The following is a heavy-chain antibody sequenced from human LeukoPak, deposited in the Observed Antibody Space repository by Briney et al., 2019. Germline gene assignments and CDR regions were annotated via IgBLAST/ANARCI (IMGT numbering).Heavy chain of an antibody. Sequence: PGGSLRLSCAASGFTFSSYAMHWVRQAPGKGLERVAVISYDGSNKYYADSVKGRFTISRDNSKNTLYLQMNSLRAEDTAVYYCARDSIAAAGDSDFDYWGQGTLVTVSS. CDR2: ISYDGSNK. V-gene: IGHV3-30-3*01. CDR1: GFTFSSYA. D-gene: IGHD6-13*01. CDR3: ARDSIAAAGDSDFDY. J-gene: IGHJ4*02.